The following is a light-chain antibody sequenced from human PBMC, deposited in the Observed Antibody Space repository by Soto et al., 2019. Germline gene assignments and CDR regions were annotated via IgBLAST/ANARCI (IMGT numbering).Light chain of an antibody. J-gene: IGLJ2*01. CDR2: DVN. CDR3: TSCTTSTTMI. CDR1: SSDIGAYNF. Sequence: QSVLTQPASVSGSPGQSITISCTGTSSDIGAYNFVSWYQQHPGKAPKLMLYDVNIRPSGVSNRFSGSKSGNTASLTISGLQAEDEADYYCTSCTTSTTMIFGGGPKVTVL. V-gene: IGLV2-14*03.